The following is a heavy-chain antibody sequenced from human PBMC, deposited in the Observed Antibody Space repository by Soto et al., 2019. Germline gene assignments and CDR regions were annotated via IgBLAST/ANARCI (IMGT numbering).Heavy chain of an antibody. CDR3: ARVWYSKTGGLDP. V-gene: IGHV4-4*07. D-gene: IGHD1-26*01. CDR1: GGSISTHY. CDR2: ISTTGGT. Sequence: VQLQESGPGLLRPSETLSLTCSVSGGSISTHYWSWFRQSAGTALEWIGHISTTGGTNYNPSLKSRVTMSVDTAGKAFSLQLASVTAADTAVYYCARVWYSKTGGLDPWGQGVLVTVSS. J-gene: IGHJ5*02.